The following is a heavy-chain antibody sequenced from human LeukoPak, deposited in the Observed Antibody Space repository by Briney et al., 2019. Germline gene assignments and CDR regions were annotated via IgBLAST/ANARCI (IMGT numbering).Heavy chain of an antibody. J-gene: IGHJ4*02. V-gene: IGHV3-15*01. CDR3: TTDTGTNFDC. CDR1: GFTVSDAW. D-gene: IGHD1-1*01. CDR2: IKSKNDGGTT. Sequence: GGSLRLSCATSGFTVSDAWMSWVRQAPGQGMEWGGRIKSKNDGGTTDYAAPVKGRFTISRDDSKNTLYLQMNSLKTEDTAVYYCTTDTGTNFDCWGQGTLVTVSS.